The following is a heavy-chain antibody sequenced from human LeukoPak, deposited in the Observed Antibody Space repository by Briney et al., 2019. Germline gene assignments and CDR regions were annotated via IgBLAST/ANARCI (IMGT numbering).Heavy chain of an antibody. CDR1: GFTFSSYS. J-gene: IGHJ6*03. CDR3: ARDRCSGGRCYSLSVRYMDV. CDR2: ISSSSTTI. V-gene: IGHV3-48*01. D-gene: IGHD2-15*01. Sequence: PGGSLRLSCAGSGFTFSSYSMNWVRQAPGKGLEWVSYISSSSTTIYYADSVKGRFTISRDNAKNSLYLQMNSLRAEDTALYYCARDRCSGGRCYSLSVRYMDVWGKGTTVTVSS.